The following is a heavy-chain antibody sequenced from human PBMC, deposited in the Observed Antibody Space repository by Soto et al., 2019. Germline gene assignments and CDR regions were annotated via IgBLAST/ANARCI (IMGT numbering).Heavy chain of an antibody. CDR1: EFTFSNCV. CDR3: SKLVGATVVSDY. D-gene: IGHD1-26*01. V-gene: IGHV3-23*01. J-gene: IGHJ4*02. Sequence: EVQLLESGGGLVQPGGSLRLSCAASEFTFSNCVMSWVRQAPGKGLEWVSAISGSGGVSTYYADSVKGRFTISRDNSKNTLFLQMSSLRAEDTAVYYCSKLVGATVVSDYWGQGTLVIVSS. CDR2: ISGSGGVST.